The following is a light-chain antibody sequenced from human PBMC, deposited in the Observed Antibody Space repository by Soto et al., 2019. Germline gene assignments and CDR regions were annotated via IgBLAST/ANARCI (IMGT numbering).Light chain of an antibody. CDR3: QQYDNWRLT. CDR2: GAS. CDR1: QSVSRS. J-gene: IGKJ4*01. V-gene: IGKV3-15*01. Sequence: EILMTQSPATLSLSPGERATLSCRASQSVSRSLAWYQQKPGQATSLLIYGASTRATRIPARCSGSGSGTEFTLTIRSLQSEDFAIYCCQQYDNWRLTFGGGTKVEIK.